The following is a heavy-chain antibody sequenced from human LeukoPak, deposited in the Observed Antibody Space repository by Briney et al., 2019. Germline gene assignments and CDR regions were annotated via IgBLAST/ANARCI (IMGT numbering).Heavy chain of an antibody. V-gene: IGHV4-39*01. CDR2: IYYSGST. D-gene: IGHD3-10*01. CDR3: ARLPDITMVRGAEALDAFVI. Sequence: PSETLSLTCTVSGGSISSSSYYWGWIRQPPGKGLEWIGSIYYSGSTYYNPSLKSRVTISVDTSKNQFSLKLSSVTAADTAVYYCARLPDITMVRGAEALDAFVIWGQGTMVTVSS. CDR1: GGSISSSSYY. J-gene: IGHJ3*02.